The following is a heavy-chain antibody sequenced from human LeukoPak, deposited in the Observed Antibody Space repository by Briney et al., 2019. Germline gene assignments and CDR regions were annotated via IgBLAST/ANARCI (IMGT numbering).Heavy chain of an antibody. CDR3: ARATTPAGDGDWFDP. V-gene: IGHV5-51*01. CDR1: GYRFTYYY. Sequence: GASLKISCKTSGYRFTYYYIAWVRQMPGKGLEWMGIIYPGDSDTRYSPSFQGQVTISADNSMKTAYLQWNSLQASDTAIYYCARATTPAGDGDWFDPWGQGTLVTVSS. J-gene: IGHJ5*02. D-gene: IGHD4-17*01. CDR2: IYPGDSDT.